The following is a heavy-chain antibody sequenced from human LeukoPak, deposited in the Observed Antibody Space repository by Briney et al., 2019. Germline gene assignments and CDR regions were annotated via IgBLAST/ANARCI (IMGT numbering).Heavy chain of an antibody. CDR2: INSDGSST. CDR1: GFTFSSYW. J-gene: IGHJ6*04. V-gene: IGHV3-74*01. D-gene: IGHD3-10*02. CDR3: AELGITMIGGV. Sequence: GGSLRLSCAASGFTFSSYWMHWVRQAPGKGLVWVSRINSDGSSTRYADSVKGRFTISRDNAKNTLYLQMNSLRAEDTAVYYCAELGITMIGGVWGKGTTVTISS.